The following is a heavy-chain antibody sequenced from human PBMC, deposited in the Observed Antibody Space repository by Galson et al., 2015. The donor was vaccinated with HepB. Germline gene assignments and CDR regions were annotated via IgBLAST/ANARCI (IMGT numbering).Heavy chain of an antibody. CDR3: ARGLVYDFWSGPLDY. J-gene: IGHJ4*02. CDR1: RFTFSSYS. D-gene: IGHD3-3*01. CDR2: ISSSSSAI. Sequence: SLRLSCAASRFTFSSYSMNWVRQAPGKGLEWVSYISSSSSAIYYADSVKGRFTISRDNAKNSMYLQMNSLRAEDTAVYYRARGLVYDFWSGPLDYWGQGTLVTVSS. V-gene: IGHV3-48*01.